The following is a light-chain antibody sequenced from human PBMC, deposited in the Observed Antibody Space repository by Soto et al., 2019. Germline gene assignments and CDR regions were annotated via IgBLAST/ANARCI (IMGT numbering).Light chain of an antibody. J-gene: IGKJ1*01. V-gene: IGKV3-15*01. CDR2: GVS. CDR3: QQYNDWST. CDR1: QSVSSN. Sequence: EIVMTQSPATLSVSPGERATLSCRASQSVSSNLAWYQQKPGQAPRLLIYGVSTRATGIPARFSGSGSGTEFTFTISSLQSEDFAVYYCQQYNDWSTFGQGTKVDIK.